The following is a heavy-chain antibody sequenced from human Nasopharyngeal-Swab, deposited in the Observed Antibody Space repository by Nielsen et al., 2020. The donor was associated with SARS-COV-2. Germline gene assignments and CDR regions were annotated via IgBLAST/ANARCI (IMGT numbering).Heavy chain of an antibody. J-gene: IGHJ4*02. D-gene: IGHD1-1*01. CDR1: GYTFANYH. Sequence: ASVKVSCKASGYTFANYHIFWLRQAPGQGLEWMGQIRPGDDSKAYAQKLKGRLTMTRDMPTDTVYMELTSLTSEDTAVYFCARAGSNWGDSEYWGQGTLVTVSS. CDR2: IRPGDDSK. V-gene: IGHV1-46*01. CDR3: ARAGSNWGDSEY.